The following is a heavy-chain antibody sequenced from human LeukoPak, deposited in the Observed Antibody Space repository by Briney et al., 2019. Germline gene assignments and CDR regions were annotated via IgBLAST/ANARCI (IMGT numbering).Heavy chain of an antibody. CDR2: IYYSGST. CDR1: GGSVSSSSYY. J-gene: IGHJ3*02. V-gene: IGHV4-39*07. CDR3: ARSLTYSSSWYVRKDAFDI. Sequence: PSETLSLTCTVSGGSVSSSSYYWGWIRQPPGKGLEWIGSIYYSGSTYYNPSLKSRVTISVDTSKTQFSLKLSSVTAADTAVYYCARSLTYSSSWYVRKDAFDIWGQGTMVTVSS. D-gene: IGHD6-13*01.